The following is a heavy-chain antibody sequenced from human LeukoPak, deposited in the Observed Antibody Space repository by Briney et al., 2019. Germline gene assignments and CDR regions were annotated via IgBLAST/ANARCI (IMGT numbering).Heavy chain of an antibody. D-gene: IGHD3-10*01. J-gene: IGHJ4*02. CDR1: GFTFSSYG. CDR3: AKGLGPGIWFGELFDY. Sequence: GGSLRLSCAASGFTFSSYGMHWVRQAPGKGLEWVAFIRYDGSNKYYADSVMGRFTISRDNSKNTLYLQMNSLRAEDTAVYYCAKGLGPGIWFGELFDYWGQGTLVTVSS. CDR2: IRYDGSNK. V-gene: IGHV3-30*02.